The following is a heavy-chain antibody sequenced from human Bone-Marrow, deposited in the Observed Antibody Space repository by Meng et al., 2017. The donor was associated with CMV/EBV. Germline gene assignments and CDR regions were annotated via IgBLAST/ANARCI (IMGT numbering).Heavy chain of an antibody. CDR3: TGVSAGRDWSRRYSYFDY. V-gene: IGHV3-74*01. CDR2: INADGTNT. Sequence: GGSLRPSCAASGFTFSSYWMHWVRQAPGKGLVWVSRINADGTNTNYADSVKGRFTISRDNAKNTLFMQMNSLRAEDTAVYDCTGVSAGRDWSRRYSYFDYWGQGTLVTVYS. J-gene: IGHJ4*02. CDR1: GFTFSSYW. D-gene: IGHD3-9*01.